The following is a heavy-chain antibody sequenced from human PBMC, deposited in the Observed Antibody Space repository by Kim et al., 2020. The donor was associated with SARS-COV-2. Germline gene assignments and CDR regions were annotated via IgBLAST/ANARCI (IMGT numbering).Heavy chain of an antibody. V-gene: IGHV3-21*01. D-gene: IGHD3-3*02. Sequence: GGSLRLSCAASGFTFSSYSMNWVRQAPGKGLEWVSSISSSSSYIYYADSVKGRFTISRDNAKNSLYLQMNSLRAEDTAVYYCARDIRVATLFASYNWFDPWGQGTLVTVSS. CDR2: ISSSSSYI. CDR1: GFTFSSYS. CDR3: ARDIRVATLFASYNWFDP. J-gene: IGHJ5*02.